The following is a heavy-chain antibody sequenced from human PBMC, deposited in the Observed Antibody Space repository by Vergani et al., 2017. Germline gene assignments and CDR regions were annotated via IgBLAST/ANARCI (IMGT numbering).Heavy chain of an antibody. J-gene: IGHJ2*01. CDR3: AKDHYDFWSGYPNLSPFDL. D-gene: IGHD3-3*01. V-gene: IGHV3-9*01. CDR1: GITFKNAW. CDR2: ISWNSGSI. Sequence: EVQVVESGGGLIKPGGSLRLSCVVSGITFKNAWINWVRQAPGKGLEWVSGISWNSGSIGYADSVKGRFTISRDNAKNSLYLQMNSLRAEDTALYYCAKDHYDFWSGYPNLSPFDLWGRGTLVTVSS.